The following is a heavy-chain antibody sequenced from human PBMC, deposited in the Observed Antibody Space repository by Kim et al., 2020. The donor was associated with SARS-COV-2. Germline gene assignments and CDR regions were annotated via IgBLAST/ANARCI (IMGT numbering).Heavy chain of an antibody. Sequence: SETLSLTCTVSGDSISGYNCNWIRQPAGKGLEWIGRISTSGSTNYNPSLKSRVTISVDTSRTQFSLKLSTVTAADTAVYFCARELEDWGTGTLVTFSS. CDR3: ARELED. J-gene: IGHJ4*02. CDR2: ISTSGST. CDR1: GDSISGYN. V-gene: IGHV4-4*07.